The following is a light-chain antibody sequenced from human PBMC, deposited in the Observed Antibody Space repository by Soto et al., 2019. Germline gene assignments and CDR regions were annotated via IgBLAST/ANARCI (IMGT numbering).Light chain of an antibody. Sequence: DIQMTQSPSSQSASVGDRVTITCRASQSINSYLNWYQQKPGKAPKILIYAASSLQSGLPSRFSGSGSETDFTLTISTLQLDDFATYYCQQSFSTPRTFGQGTRVEI. CDR1: QSINSY. V-gene: IGKV1-39*01. J-gene: IGKJ1*01. CDR2: AAS. CDR3: QQSFSTPRT.